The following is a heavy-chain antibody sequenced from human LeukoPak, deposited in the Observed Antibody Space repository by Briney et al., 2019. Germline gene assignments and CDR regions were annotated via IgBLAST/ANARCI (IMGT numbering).Heavy chain of an antibody. J-gene: IGHJ6*02. D-gene: IGHD6-13*01. Sequence: ASVKVSCKASGYTFTSHDINWVRRATGQGLEWMGWMNPNSGNTGYAQKFQGRVTMTRNTSISTAYMELSSLRSEDTAVYYCARGQVYSSSWGDYYYGMDVWGQGTTVTVSS. CDR2: MNPNSGNT. CDR1: GYTFTSHD. V-gene: IGHV1-8*01. CDR3: ARGQVYSSSWGDYYYGMDV.